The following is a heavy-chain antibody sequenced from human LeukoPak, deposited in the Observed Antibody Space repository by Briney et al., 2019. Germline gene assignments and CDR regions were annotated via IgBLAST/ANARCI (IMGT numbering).Heavy chain of an antibody. J-gene: IGHJ6*03. CDR1: GGSISSGGYY. CDR2: IYYSGST. Sequence: PSQTLSLTCTVSGGSISSGGYYWSWIRQHPGKGLEWIGYIYYSGSTYYNPSLKSRVTISVDTSKNQFSLKLSSVTAADTAVYYCARHVSVGWLAYYMDVWGKGTTVTVSS. CDR3: ARHVSVGWLAYYMDV. D-gene: IGHD5-24*01. V-gene: IGHV4-31*03.